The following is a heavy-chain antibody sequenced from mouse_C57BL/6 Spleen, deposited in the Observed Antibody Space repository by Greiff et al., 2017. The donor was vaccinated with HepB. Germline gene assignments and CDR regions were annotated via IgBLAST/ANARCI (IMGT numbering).Heavy chain of an antibody. D-gene: IGHD2-3*01. J-gene: IGHJ3*01. V-gene: IGHV1-50*01. CDR1: GYTFTSYW. Sequence: QVQLQQPGAELVKPGASVKLSCKASGYTFTSYWMQWVKQRPGQGLEWIGEIDPSDSDTNYNQKFKGKATLTVDTTSSTAYMQLSSLTSEDSAVYYCARKAYDGYYENWFAYWGQGTLVTVSA. CDR2: IDPSDSDT. CDR3: ARKAYDGYYENWFAY.